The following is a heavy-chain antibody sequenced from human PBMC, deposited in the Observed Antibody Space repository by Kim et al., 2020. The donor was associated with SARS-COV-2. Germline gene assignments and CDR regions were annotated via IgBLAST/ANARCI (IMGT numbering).Heavy chain of an antibody. CDR3: ARGAGGNYY. CDR1: GFTFSESY. V-gene: IGHV3-11*05. CDR2: ISSSSTYT. D-gene: IGHD2-21*01. Sequence: GASLRLSCAASGFTFSESYMSWIRQAPGKGLEWISYISSSSTYTKYADSVKGRFTISRDNAKNSLYLQMNSLRAEDTAVYYCARGAGGNYYWGQGTLVTV. J-gene: IGHJ4*02.